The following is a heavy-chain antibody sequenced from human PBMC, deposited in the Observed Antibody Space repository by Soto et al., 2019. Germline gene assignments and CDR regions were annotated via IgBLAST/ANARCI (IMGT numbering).Heavy chain of an antibody. V-gene: IGHV1-3*01. J-gene: IGHJ6*02. CDR2: INAANGDT. CDR1: GYTFTSYA. CDR3: GRSVVGATGEILYNDMDV. Sequence: QVQLVQSGAEVKKPGASVQVSCKASGYTFTSYALHWVRQARGERPEWMGWINAANGDTKYSKKFQGRVSITRDTSASTGYMEMSSLRSEDTAVYLCGRSVVGATGEILYNDMDVWGQGTTVTVSS. D-gene: IGHD1-26*01.